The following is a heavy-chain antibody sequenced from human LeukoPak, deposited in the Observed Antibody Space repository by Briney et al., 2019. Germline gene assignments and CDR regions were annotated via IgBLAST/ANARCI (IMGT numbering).Heavy chain of an antibody. CDR1: GYTFTSYD. CDR2: MNPNSGNT. Sequence: ASVKVSCKASGYTFTSYDINWVRQATGQGLEWMGYMNPNSGNTVYAQNFQGRVTITTDTSISTACMELSSLRSEDKAVYYCAREGLDYWGQGTLVTVSS. J-gene: IGHJ4*02. CDR3: AREGLDY. V-gene: IGHV1-8*03.